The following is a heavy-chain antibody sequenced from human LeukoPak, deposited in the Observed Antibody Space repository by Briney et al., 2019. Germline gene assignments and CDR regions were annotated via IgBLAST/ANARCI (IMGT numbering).Heavy chain of an antibody. V-gene: IGHV3-23*01. CDR3: AKMGEVYAIHYYYYMDV. D-gene: IGHD2-8*01. Sequence: GGSLRLSCATSGFTFSSYAISWVRQAPGKGLEWVSAISGSGGTTYYADSVKGRFTISRDNSKNMLYLQMNSLRAEDTAVYYCAKMGEVYAIHYYYYMDVWGKGTTVTVSS. CDR2: ISGSGGTT. CDR1: GFTFSSYA. J-gene: IGHJ6*03.